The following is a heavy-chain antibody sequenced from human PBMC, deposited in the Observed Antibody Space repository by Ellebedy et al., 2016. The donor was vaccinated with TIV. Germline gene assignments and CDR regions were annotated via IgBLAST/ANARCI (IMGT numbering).Heavy chain of an antibody. Sequence: GESLKISCAASGFTFSNAWMTWVRQAPGKGLEWVGRVKSKTDGGTTEFAAPVEGRFSISRDDSKNMVYLQMNSLKIEDTAVYYCTTAFGIVGETMDYWGPGTLVTVSS. D-gene: IGHD1-26*01. CDR1: GFTFSNAW. J-gene: IGHJ4*02. CDR3: TTAFGIVGETMDY. CDR2: VKSKTDGGTT. V-gene: IGHV3-15*01.